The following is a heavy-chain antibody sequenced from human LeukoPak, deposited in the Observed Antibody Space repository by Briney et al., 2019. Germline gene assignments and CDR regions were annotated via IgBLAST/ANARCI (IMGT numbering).Heavy chain of an antibody. Sequence: PGGSLRLSCAASGFTFSSYAMSWVRQAPGKGLEWVSAISNSGSFTYFADAVKGRFTISRDNSKNTLFLQMNSLRVDDTAVYYCARMVRGVINPCDHWGQGTLATVSS. CDR3: ARMVRGVINPCDH. CDR1: GFTFSSYA. V-gene: IGHV3-23*01. J-gene: IGHJ4*02. CDR2: ISNSGSFT. D-gene: IGHD3-10*01.